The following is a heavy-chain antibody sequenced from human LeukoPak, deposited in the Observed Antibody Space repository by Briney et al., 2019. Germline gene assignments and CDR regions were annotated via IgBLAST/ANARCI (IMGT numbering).Heavy chain of an antibody. Sequence: SQSLSLTCDISGDTFSSNSVAWNWITPSPSRGLEGMRRTYYRSKWYNDYAPFVKSRITINPDTSKNQFSLQVNSVTPEDTAVYYCARGTRYSSGWTFDYWGQGTLVTVSS. J-gene: IGHJ4*02. V-gene: IGHV6-1*01. CDR3: ARGTRYSSGWTFDY. CDR1: GDTFSSNSVA. CDR2: TYYRSKWYN. D-gene: IGHD6-19*01.